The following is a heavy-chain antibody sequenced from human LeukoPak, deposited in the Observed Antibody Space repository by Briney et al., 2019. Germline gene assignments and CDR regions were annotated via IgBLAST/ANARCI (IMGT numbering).Heavy chain of an antibody. D-gene: IGHD3-10*01. V-gene: IGHV4-59*01. CDR2: ITGSIYFSGST. Sequence: SETLSLTRTVSGASINNYYWNWIRQPPGKGLEWIGYITGSIYFSGSTKYDPSLESRVTMSVDTSKNQFSLTLSSVTAADTAVYYCARDSRDYGSGSYWDVWGQGTTVTVSS. J-gene: IGHJ6*02. CDR1: GASINNYY. CDR3: ARDSRDYGSGSYWDV.